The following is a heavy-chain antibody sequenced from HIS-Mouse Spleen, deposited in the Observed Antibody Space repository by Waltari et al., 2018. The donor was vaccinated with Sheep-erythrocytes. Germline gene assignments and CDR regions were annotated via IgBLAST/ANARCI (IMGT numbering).Heavy chain of an antibody. CDR1: GGSFSGYY. D-gene: IGHD7-27*01. CDR3: ARGPRTGDHNYCYFHL. Sequence: QVQLQQWGAGLLKPSETLSLTCAVYGGSFSGYYWSWIRQPPGKGLEWIREINHPGSTPSNPSLKRRVTISGDTSSNQFSLKLSSGTAADTAVYYCARGPRTGDHNYCYFHLCCRGTLVTVSS. J-gene: IGHJ2*01. CDR2: INHPGST. V-gene: IGHV4-34*01.